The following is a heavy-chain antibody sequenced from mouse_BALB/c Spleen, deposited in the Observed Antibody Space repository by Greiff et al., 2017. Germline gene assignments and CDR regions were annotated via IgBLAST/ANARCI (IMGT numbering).Heavy chain of an antibody. D-gene: IGHD1-2*01. CDR2: INSNGGST. V-gene: IGHV5-6-2*01. J-gene: IGHJ4*01. CDR3: ARHYYGYYAMDY. Sequence: EVKLVESGGGLVKLGGSLKLSCAASGFTFSSYYMSWVRQTPEKRLELVAAINSNGGSTYYPDTVKGRFTISRDNAKNTLYLQMSSLKSEDTALYYCARHYYGYYAMDYWGQGTSVTVSS. CDR1: GFTFSSYY.